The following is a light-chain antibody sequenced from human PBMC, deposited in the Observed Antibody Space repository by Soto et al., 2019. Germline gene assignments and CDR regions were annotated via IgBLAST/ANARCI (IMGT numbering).Light chain of an antibody. J-gene: IGKJ5*01. V-gene: IGKV1-33*01. CDR3: QQYDNLLSIT. CDR2: DAS. Sequence: DIQMTQSPSSQSASVGDRVTITCQASQDISNYLNWYQQKPGKAPKLLIYDASNLETGVPSRFSGSGSGTDFTFTISSLQPEDIATYYCQQYDNLLSITFGQGTRLEIK. CDR1: QDISNY.